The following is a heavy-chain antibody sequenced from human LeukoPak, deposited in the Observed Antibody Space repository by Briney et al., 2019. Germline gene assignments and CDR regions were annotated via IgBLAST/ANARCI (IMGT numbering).Heavy chain of an antibody. V-gene: IGHV3-74*01. Sequence: EGSLRLSCAASGXTFSSYWMHWVRQAPGKGLVWVSHINNDGSSTSYADSVKGRFTISRDNAKNTLYLQMNSLRAEDTAVYYCARYYYDRSAYLDYWGQGTLVTVSS. J-gene: IGHJ4*02. CDR3: ARYYYDRSAYLDY. CDR1: GXTFSSYW. CDR2: INNDGSST. D-gene: IGHD3-22*01.